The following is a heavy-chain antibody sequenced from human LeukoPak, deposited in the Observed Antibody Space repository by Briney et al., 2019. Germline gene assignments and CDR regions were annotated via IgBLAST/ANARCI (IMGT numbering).Heavy chain of an antibody. V-gene: IGHV3-9*02. D-gene: IGHD2-15*01. CDR2: ISWNSDII. Sequence: PGGSLRLSCAASGFISYDFAMHWVRQPPGKGLEWVSTISWNSDIILYADSVKGRFTISRDNDRNSLYLEMNSLRPEDTALYYCVKSGGYYYMDAWGKGTTVVVSS. J-gene: IGHJ6*03. CDR3: VKSGGYYYMDA. CDR1: GFISYDFA.